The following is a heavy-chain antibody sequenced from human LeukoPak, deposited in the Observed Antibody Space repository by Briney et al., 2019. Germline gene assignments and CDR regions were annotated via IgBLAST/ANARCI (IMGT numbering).Heavy chain of an antibody. Sequence: GGSLRLSCAASGFTLSTYTMNWVRQAPGKGLEWVSSISSSSSYIYYADSVKGRFTISRDDAKNSLSLQMNSLRAEDTAVYYCARDLGGYSYGSHFDYWGQGTLVTVSS. CDR3: ARDLGGYSYGSHFDY. D-gene: IGHD5-18*01. J-gene: IGHJ4*02. CDR1: GFTLSTYT. V-gene: IGHV3-21*01. CDR2: ISSSSSYI.